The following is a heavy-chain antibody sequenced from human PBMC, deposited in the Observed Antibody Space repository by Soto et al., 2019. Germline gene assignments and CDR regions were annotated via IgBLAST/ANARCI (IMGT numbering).Heavy chain of an antibody. Sequence: SETLSLTCTVSGGSMSSNYWTWIRQSPEKGLEWIGYIYYTGSTKYNPSLKSRVTISLDTSKTQFSLRLTSVTSADTAIYYCARGGSYGDFFDSWGQGAEVTVSS. D-gene: IGHD4-17*01. CDR3: ARGGSYGDFFDS. V-gene: IGHV4-59*01. CDR1: GGSMSSNY. J-gene: IGHJ4*02. CDR2: IYYTGST.